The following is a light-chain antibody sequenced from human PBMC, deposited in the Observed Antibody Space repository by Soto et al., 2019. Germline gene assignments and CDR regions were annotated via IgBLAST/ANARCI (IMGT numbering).Light chain of an antibody. Sequence: EVVMTQSPATLSVSPGERATLSCRASQSISTKVGWYQQRPGQAPRLLIYGASTRATGIPARFSGSGSGTEFTLTISSLESEASAVYYCQQYNAWHQITFGQGTRLEIK. CDR2: GAS. V-gene: IGKV3-15*01. CDR1: QSISTK. CDR3: QQYNAWHQIT. J-gene: IGKJ5*01.